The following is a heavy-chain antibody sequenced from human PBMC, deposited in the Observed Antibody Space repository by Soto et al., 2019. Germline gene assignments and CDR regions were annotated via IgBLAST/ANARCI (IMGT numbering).Heavy chain of an antibody. D-gene: IGHD2-2*01. CDR3: ARVKVPAAVLGAFDV. J-gene: IGHJ3*01. CDR1: GYTFTTYG. CDR2: INPLKGDT. V-gene: IGHV1-18*01. Sequence: QAQLVQSGGEMKKAGASVKVSCKASGYTFTTYGITWVRQAPGQGLDWMGWINPLKGDTKSAANFQDRDTMTTDTSTRTAYMELRSLRSDDTAVYYCARVKVPAAVLGAFDVWGQGTLVTVSS.